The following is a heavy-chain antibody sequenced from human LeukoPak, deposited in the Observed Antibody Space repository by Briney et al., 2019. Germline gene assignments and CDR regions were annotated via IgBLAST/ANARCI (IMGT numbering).Heavy chain of an antibody. CDR2: INAGNGNT. V-gene: IGHV1-3*01. J-gene: IGHJ4*02. Sequence: GASVKVSCKASGYTFTSYAMHWVRQAPGQRLEWMGWINAGNGNTKYSQKFQGRVTITRDTSASTAYMELSSLRSEDTAVYYCARASRYCSGGSCYLLPFDYWGQGTLVTVSS. CDR1: GYTFTSYA. CDR3: ARASRYCSGGSCYLLPFDY. D-gene: IGHD2-15*01.